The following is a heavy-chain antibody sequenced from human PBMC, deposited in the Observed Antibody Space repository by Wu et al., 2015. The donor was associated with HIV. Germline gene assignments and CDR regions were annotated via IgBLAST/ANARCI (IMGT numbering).Heavy chain of an antibody. V-gene: IGHV1-69*05. Sequence: QVQLVQSGAEVRKPGSSVQVSCKTSRGTFDNFGVSWVRQAPGQGLEWMGGIIPIFGTANYAQKFQGRVTITTDESTSTAYMELSSLRSEDTAVYYCATRSSSALKGYYGMDVWGQGTTVTVSS. CDR1: RGTFDNFG. CDR2: IIPIFGTA. D-gene: IGHD6-13*01. CDR3: ATRSSSALKGYYGMDV. J-gene: IGHJ6*02.